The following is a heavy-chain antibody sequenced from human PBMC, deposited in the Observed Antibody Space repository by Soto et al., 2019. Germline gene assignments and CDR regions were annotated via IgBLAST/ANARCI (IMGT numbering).Heavy chain of an antibody. CDR1: GGSISSSNW. CDR3: ARGSYYYYDSSGYAYYFDY. D-gene: IGHD3-22*01. J-gene: IGHJ4*02. CDR2: IYHSGST. V-gene: IGHV4-4*02. Sequence: SETLSLTCAVSGGSISSSNWRSWVRQPPGKGLEWIGEIYHSGSTNYNPSLKSRVTISVEKSKNQFSLKLSSVTAADTAVYYCARGSYYYYDSSGYAYYFDYWGQGTLVTVS.